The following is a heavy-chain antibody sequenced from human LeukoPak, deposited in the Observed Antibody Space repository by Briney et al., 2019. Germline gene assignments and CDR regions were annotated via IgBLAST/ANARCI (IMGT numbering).Heavy chain of an antibody. Sequence: GSSVKVSCKASGGTFSSYTISWVRQAPGQGLEWMGRIIPILGIANYEQKFQGGVTITADKSTSTAYMELSSLRSEDTAVYYCARDYNDFWSQFRYYMDVWGKGTTVTVSS. V-gene: IGHV1-69*04. CDR3: ARDYNDFWSQFRYYMDV. CDR1: GGTFSSYT. CDR2: IIPILGIA. J-gene: IGHJ6*03. D-gene: IGHD3-3*01.